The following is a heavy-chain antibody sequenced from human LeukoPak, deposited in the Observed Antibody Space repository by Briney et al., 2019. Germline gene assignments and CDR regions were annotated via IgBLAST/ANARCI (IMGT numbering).Heavy chain of an antibody. Sequence: GGSLRLSCAASGFTFSSYAMSWVRQAPGKGLEWVSAISGSGGSTYYADSVKGRFTISRDNSKNTLYLQMNSLRVEDTAVYYCAEDLLGGIKGPYYFDYWGQGALVTVSS. V-gene: IGHV3-23*01. CDR3: AEDLLGGIKGPYYFDY. CDR1: GFTFSSYA. J-gene: IGHJ4*02. D-gene: IGHD3-16*01. CDR2: ISGSGGST.